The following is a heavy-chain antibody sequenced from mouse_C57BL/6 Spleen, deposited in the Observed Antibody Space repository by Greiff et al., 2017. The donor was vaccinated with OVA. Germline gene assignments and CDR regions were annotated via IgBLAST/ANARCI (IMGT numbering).Heavy chain of an antibody. Sequence: EVQGVESGPELVKPGASVKISCKASGYSFTDYNMNWVKQSHGKSLEWIGVINPNYGTTSYNQKFKGKATLTVDQSSSTAYMQLNSLTADDSAVCYCAREEDVVYFGYWGQGTTLTVSS. CDR2: INPNYGTT. CDR3: AREEDVVYFGY. D-gene: IGHD1-1*01. CDR1: GYSFTDYN. J-gene: IGHJ2*01. V-gene: IGHV1-39*01.